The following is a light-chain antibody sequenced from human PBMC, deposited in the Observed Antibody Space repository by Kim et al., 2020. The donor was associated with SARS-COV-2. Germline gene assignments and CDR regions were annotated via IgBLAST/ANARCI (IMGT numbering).Light chain of an antibody. CDR2: DVS. CDR1: SSDVGAYNY. CDR3: GSYAGTNSVV. V-gene: IGLV2-8*01. J-gene: IGLJ2*01. Sequence: GQSVTISCTGTSSDVGAYNYVSWYQQHPGKAPQLMIYDVSQRPSGVSDRFSGSKSGNTAFLTVSGLQAEDEADYHCGSYAGTNSVVFGGGTQLTVL.